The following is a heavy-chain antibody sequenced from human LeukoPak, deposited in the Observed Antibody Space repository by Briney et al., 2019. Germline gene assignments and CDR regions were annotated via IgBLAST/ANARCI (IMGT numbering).Heavy chain of an antibody. CDR1: GFTFSDYG. V-gene: IGHV3-30*02. J-gene: IGHJ4*02. Sequence: GGSLRLSCAASGFTFSDYGMHWVRQAPGKGLEWVAVIWYDGTNRYYTDSVKGRFIISRDNSKNTLYLQMNSLRAEDTAVYYCANGRRITMVRGVIRPFDYWGQGTLVTVSS. CDR3: ANGRRITMVRGVIRPFDY. D-gene: IGHD3-10*01. CDR2: IWYDGTNR.